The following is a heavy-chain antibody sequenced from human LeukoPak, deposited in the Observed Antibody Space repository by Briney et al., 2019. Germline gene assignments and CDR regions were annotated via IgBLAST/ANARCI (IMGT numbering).Heavy chain of an antibody. D-gene: IGHD3-10*01. CDR2: INPDGTST. V-gene: IGHV3-74*03. CDR3: AKDLHFGSADY. Sequence: PGGVLRLFLGASRFTFRRNLGHWGRPDSEQGGVGVSYINPDGTSTKYADSVQGRFTISRDNAKNTLYLQMNSLRVDDTAVYYCAKDLHFGSADYWGQGTLVTVSS. CDR1: RFTFRRNL. J-gene: IGHJ4*02.